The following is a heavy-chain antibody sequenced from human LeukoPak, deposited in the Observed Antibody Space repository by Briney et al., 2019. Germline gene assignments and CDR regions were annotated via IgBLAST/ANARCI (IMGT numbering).Heavy chain of an antibody. CDR1: GFTVSSNY. CDR3: ARDRTYYDILTGNLPYYFDY. J-gene: IGHJ4*02. V-gene: IGHV3-53*01. CDR2: IYSGGST. Sequence: SGGSLRLSCAASGFTVSSNYMTWVRQAPGKGLEWVSVIYSGGSTYYADSVKGRFTISRDNAKNSLYLQMNSLRAEDTAVYYCARDRTYYDILTGNLPYYFDYWGQGTLVTVSS. D-gene: IGHD3-9*01.